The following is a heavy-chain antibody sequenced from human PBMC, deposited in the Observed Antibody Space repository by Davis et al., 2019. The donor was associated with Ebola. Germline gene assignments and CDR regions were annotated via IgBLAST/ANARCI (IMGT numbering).Heavy chain of an antibody. Sequence: PSETLSLTCTVSGGSISSSSYYWGWIRQPPGKGLEWIGSIYYSGSTYYNPSLKSRVTISVDTSKNQFSLKLSSVTAADTAVYYCARHYSGSWGVSYYYGMDVWGQGTTVTVSS. CDR2: IYYSGST. CDR1: GGSISSSSYY. V-gene: IGHV4-39*01. J-gene: IGHJ6*02. CDR3: ARHYSGSWGVSYYYGMDV. D-gene: IGHD1-26*01.